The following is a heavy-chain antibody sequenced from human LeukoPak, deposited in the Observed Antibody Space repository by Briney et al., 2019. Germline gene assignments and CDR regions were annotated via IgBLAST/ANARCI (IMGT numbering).Heavy chain of an antibody. D-gene: IGHD1-26*01. CDR2: IYYSGNT. V-gene: IGHV4-59*01. J-gene: IGHJ5*02. CDR3: ARSRAFNSGAFDP. Sequence: PSETLSLTCSVSGGSISSYYWSWIRQPPGKGLEWLGYIYYSGNTNYNPSLKSRVTISVDTSKNQFSLRLNSVTAADTAVYYCARSRAFNSGAFDPWGQGSLVTVSS. CDR1: GGSISSYY.